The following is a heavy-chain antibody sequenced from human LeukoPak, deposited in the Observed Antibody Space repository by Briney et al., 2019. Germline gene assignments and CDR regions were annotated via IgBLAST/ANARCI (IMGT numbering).Heavy chain of an antibody. CDR1: GFTFSSNY. Sequence: GGSLRLSCAASGFTFSSNYMTWVRQAPGKGLEWVSVIYCGGSTYYAASVKGRFTLSRDNSKNTLFLQMNSLRAEDTAVYYCAREPQGDSSGYVAFDIWGQGTMVTVPS. J-gene: IGHJ3*02. CDR2: IYCGGST. D-gene: IGHD3-22*01. CDR3: AREPQGDSSGYVAFDI. V-gene: IGHV3-66*01.